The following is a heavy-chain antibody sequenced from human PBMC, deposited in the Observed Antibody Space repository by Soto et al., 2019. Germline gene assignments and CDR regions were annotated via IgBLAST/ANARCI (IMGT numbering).Heavy chain of an antibody. CDR1: GGSFTSNNC. J-gene: IGHJ4*02. CDR2: IYRTGST. CDR3: ASRDPGTSVDY. V-gene: IGHV4-4*02. Sequence: SETLSLTCAVSGGSFTSNNCWTWVRQPPGQGLEWIGEIYRTGSTNYNPSLKSRVTISLDRSENQFSLKVTSLTAADTAVYYCASRDPGTSVDYWGQGTLVTVSS. D-gene: IGHD1-7*01.